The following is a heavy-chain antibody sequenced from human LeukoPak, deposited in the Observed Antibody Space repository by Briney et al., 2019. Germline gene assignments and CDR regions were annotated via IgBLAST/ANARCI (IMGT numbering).Heavy chain of an antibody. CDR2: ISGSGGST. Sequence: GGSLRLFCAASGFTFSSYAMSWVRQAPGKGLEWVSAISGSGGSTYYADSVKGRFTISRDNSKNTLYLQMNSLRAEDTAVYYCAKDRYSYGYAQLGNWFDPWGQGTLVTVSS. CDR3: AKDRYSYGYAQLGNWFDP. J-gene: IGHJ5*02. V-gene: IGHV3-23*01. CDR1: GFTFSSYA. D-gene: IGHD5-18*01.